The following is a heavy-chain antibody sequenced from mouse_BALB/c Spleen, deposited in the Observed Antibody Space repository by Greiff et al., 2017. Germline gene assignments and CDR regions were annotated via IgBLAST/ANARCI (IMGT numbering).Heavy chain of an antibody. CDR1: GFTFSDYY. CDR3: ARGGYSWYFDV. J-gene: IGHJ1*01. V-gene: IGHV5-4*02. D-gene: IGHD2-3*01. CDR2: ISDGGSYT. Sequence: EVNLVESGGGLVKPGGSLKLSCAASGFTFSDYYMYWVRQTPEKRLEWVATISDGGSYTYYPDSVKGRFTISRDNAKNNLYLQMSSLKSEDTAMYYCARGGYSWYFDVWGAGTTVTVSS.